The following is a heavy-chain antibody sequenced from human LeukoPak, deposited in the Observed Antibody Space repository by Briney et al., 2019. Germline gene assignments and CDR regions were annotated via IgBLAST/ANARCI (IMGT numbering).Heavy chain of an antibody. CDR2: IYHSGST. CDR1: GYSISSGYY. V-gene: IGHV4-38-2*02. Sequence: PSETLSLTCAVPGYSISSGYYWGWIRQPPGKGLEWIGSIYHSGSTHYNPSPKSRVTISVDTSKNQFSLKLSSVTAADTAVYYCARDASGWFDPWGQGTLVTVSS. D-gene: IGHD6-6*01. CDR3: ARDASGWFDP. J-gene: IGHJ5*02.